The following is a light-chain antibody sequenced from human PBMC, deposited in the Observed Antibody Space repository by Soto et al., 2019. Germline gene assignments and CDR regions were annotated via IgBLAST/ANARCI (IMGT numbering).Light chain of an antibody. CDR1: QIVTNNY. CDR2: GAS. J-gene: IGKJ3*01. Sequence: EIVLTQSPGTLSLSPGERATLSCRASQIVTNNYLSWYQQKPGQAPWLLIYGASRRATGVPDRFSGSGSGTDFPLTISRLEPEDFAVYYCLQYGSSAFTFGPGTKVDVK. V-gene: IGKV3-20*01. CDR3: LQYGSSAFT.